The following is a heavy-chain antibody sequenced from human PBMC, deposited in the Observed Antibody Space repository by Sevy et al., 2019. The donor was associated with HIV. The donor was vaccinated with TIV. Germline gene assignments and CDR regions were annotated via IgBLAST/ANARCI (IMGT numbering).Heavy chain of an antibody. Sequence: ASVKVSCKASGYTFTNYGITWVRQAPGQGLEWMGWISGYNGNTKYAQNLQGRVTMTTDTSTSTAYMELRSLRSDDTAVYYCARDESFSLIIVDLVYWGQGTLVTVSS. CDR1: GYTFTNYG. V-gene: IGHV1-18*01. J-gene: IGHJ4*02. CDR2: ISGYNGNT. D-gene: IGHD3-22*01. CDR3: ARDESFSLIIVDLVY.